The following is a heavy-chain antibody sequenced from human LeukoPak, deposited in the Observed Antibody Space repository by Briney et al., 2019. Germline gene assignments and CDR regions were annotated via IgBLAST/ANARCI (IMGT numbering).Heavy chain of an antibody. J-gene: IGHJ4*02. CDR3: ARNPVWRELPFDY. D-gene: IGHD1-7*01. CDR2: VNHSGTT. Sequence: SETLSLTCTVSGGSISDYYWNWIRQPPGKGLEWIGEVNHSGTTNYNPSLKSRVTISVDTSKNQFSLKLSSVTAADTAVYFCARNPVWRELPFDYWGQGTLVTVSS. CDR1: GGSISDYY. V-gene: IGHV4-34*01.